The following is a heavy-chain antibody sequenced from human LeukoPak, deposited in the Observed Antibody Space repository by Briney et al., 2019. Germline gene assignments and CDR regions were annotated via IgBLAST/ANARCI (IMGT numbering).Heavy chain of an antibody. CDR1: GGSVSSGSYY. D-gene: IGHD3-10*01. V-gene: IGHV4-61*02. CDR2: IYTSGST. J-gene: IGHJ4*02. Sequence: SETLSLTCTVSGGSVSSGSYYWSWIRQPAGKGLEWIGRIYTSGSTNYNPSLKSRVTISVDTSKNQFSLKLSSVTAADTAVYYCASYAIYGSGSTGYWGQGTLVTVSS. CDR3: ASYAIYGSGSTGY.